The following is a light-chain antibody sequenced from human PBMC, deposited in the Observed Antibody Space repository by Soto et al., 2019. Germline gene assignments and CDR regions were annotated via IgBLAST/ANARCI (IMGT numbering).Light chain of an antibody. Sequence: DIQLTQSPSTLSASVGDRVTITCRASQNIHSWLAWYQRKPGEAPKLLIYKASTLGSGVPSRFSGSASGTEFPLTINSLQPDDFAMYYCQQYNSYSWLSFGGGTKVDI. J-gene: IGKJ4*01. CDR2: KAS. V-gene: IGKV1-5*03. CDR1: QNIHSW. CDR3: QQYNSYSWLS.